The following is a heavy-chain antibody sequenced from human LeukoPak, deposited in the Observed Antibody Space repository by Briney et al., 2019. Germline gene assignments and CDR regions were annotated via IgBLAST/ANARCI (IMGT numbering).Heavy chain of an antibody. Sequence: GGSLRLSCAASGFTFSSYWMHWVRQAPGKGLVWVSRINSDGSSTSYADSVKGRFTISRDNAKNTLYLQMNGLRAEDTAVYYCARDPFDYDILTGYYPGGWGQGTLVTVSS. J-gene: IGHJ4*02. CDR2: INSDGSST. CDR3: ARDPFDYDILTGYYPGG. CDR1: GFTFSSYW. V-gene: IGHV3-74*01. D-gene: IGHD3-9*01.